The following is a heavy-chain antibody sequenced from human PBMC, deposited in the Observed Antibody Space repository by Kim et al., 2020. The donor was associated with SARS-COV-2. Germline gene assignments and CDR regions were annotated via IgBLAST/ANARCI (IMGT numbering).Heavy chain of an antibody. V-gene: IGHV5-51*01. D-gene: IGHD6-19*01. Sequence: GESLKISCKGSGYSFTSYWIGWVRQMPGKGLEWMGIIYPGDSDTRYSPSFQGQVTISADKSISTAYLQWSSLKASDTAMYYCHIAVAGTYYYYGMDVWGQGTTVTVSS. CDR3: HIAVAGTYYYYGMDV. J-gene: IGHJ6*02. CDR2: IYPGDSDT. CDR1: GYSFTSYW.